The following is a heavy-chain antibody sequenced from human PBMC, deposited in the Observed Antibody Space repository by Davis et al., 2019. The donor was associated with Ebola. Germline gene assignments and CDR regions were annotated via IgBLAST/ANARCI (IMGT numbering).Heavy chain of an antibody. Sequence: GESLKISCAASGFTFSSYAMHWVRQAPGKGLEWVAVISYDGSNKYYADSVKGRFTISRDNSKNTLYLQMNSLRAEDTAVYYCARERWELPLIFDYWGQGTLVTVSS. D-gene: IGHD1-26*01. CDR3: ARERWELPLIFDY. J-gene: IGHJ4*02. V-gene: IGHV3-30-3*01. CDR1: GFTFSSYA. CDR2: ISYDGSNK.